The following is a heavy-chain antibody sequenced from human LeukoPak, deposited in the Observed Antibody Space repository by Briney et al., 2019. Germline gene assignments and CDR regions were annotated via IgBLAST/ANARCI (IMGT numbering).Heavy chain of an antibody. D-gene: IGHD3-22*01. CDR1: GFTFSSYW. J-gene: IGHJ3*02. CDR2: INSDGSST. CDR3: AFDSIVVVTSDAFDI. Sequence: GGPLRLSCAASGFTFSSYWMHWVRQAPGKGLVWVSRINSDGSSTSYADSVKGRFAISRDNAKNTLYLQMSSLRAEDTAVYYCAFDSIVVVTSDAFDIWGQGTMVTVSS. V-gene: IGHV3-74*01.